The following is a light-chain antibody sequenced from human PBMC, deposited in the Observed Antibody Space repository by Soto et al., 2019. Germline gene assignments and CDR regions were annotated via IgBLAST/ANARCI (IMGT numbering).Light chain of an antibody. CDR2: AAS. V-gene: IGKV1-9*01. CDR1: QDISDY. CDR3: QQVNRFPVT. J-gene: IGKJ4*01. Sequence: DIQMTQSPSSLSASVGDRVTITCPASQDISDYLAWYKQRPGEAPKXLIYAASTLQSGVPSRFSGSGSGTAGTLTISSLQPEDCATYDCQQVNRFPVTFGGGTKV.